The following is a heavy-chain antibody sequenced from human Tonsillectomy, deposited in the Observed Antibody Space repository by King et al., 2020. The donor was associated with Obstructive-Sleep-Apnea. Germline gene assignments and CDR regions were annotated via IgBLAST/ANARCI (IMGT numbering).Heavy chain of an antibody. CDR1: GGTFSSYA. CDR2: SIPIFGTA. D-gene: IGHD3-22*01. J-gene: IGHJ1*01. Sequence: VQLVQSGAEVKKPGSSVKVSCKASGGTFSSYAISWVRQAPGQGLEWMGGSIPIFGTANYAQKFQGRVTITADESTSTAYMELSSLRSEDTAVYYCAREDLRYYDSSGYRAEYFQHWGQGTLVTVSS. CDR3: AREDLRYYDSSGYRAEYFQH. V-gene: IGHV1-69*01.